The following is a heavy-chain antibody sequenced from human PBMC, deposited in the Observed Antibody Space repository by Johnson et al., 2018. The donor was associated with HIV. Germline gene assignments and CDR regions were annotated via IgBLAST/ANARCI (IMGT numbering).Heavy chain of an antibody. D-gene: IGHD6-13*01. V-gene: IGHV3-66*01. Sequence: VQLVESGGGLVQPGGSLRLSCAASGFTVSSNYMSWVRQAPGKGLEWVSVIYSGGSTYYADSVKGRFTISRDNSKNTLYLQMNSLRAEDTAVYYCARGVYSSSWYGAFDIWGQGTMVTVSA. J-gene: IGHJ3*02. CDR3: ARGVYSSSWYGAFDI. CDR1: GFTVSSNY. CDR2: IYSGGST.